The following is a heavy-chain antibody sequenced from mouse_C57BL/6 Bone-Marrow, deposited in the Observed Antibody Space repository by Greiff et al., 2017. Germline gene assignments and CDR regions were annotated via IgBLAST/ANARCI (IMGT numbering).Heavy chain of an antibody. D-gene: IGHD2-5*01. CDR2: ISYSGST. CDR3: AREGDYYSNYLTWYFDV. Sequence: EVQLVESGPGMVKPSQSLSLTCTVTGYSITSGYDWHWIRHFPGNKLEWMGYISYSGSTNYNPSLKSRISITHDTSKNHFFLKLNSVTTEDTATYYCAREGDYYSNYLTWYFDVWGTGTTVTVSS. V-gene: IGHV3-1*01. CDR1: GYSITSGYD. J-gene: IGHJ1*03.